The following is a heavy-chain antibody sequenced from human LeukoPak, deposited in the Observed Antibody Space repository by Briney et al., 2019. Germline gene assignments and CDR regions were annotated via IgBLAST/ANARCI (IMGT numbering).Heavy chain of an antibody. CDR3: AKSGLGVDNSCYLGDLDHYYYMYV. V-gene: IGHV3-23*01. Sequence: QSGGSLRLSCETSGFTFTNSAMSWVRQAPGKGLEWVSAIGGSGGVTYYADSVKGRFTISRDNSRNVVYMQMNSLRPEDTATYYCAKSGLGVDNSCYLGDLDHYYYMYVWGRGTTVTVSS. CDR1: GFTFTNSA. CDR2: IGGSGGVT. D-gene: IGHD3-16*01. J-gene: IGHJ6*03.